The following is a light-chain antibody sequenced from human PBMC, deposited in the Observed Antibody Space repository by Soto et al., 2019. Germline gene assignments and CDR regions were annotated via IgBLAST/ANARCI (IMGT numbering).Light chain of an antibody. CDR2: KAS. CDR3: QHYSSYSYT. Sequence: DIQMTQSPSTLSASVGDRVTITCRASQSISSWLAWYQQKPGKAPKLVIYKASSLESVVPSRCSGSGSGTEFTLIISSLHPDYFATYYCQHYSSYSYTFGQGTKLEIK. J-gene: IGKJ2*01. V-gene: IGKV1-5*03. CDR1: QSISSW.